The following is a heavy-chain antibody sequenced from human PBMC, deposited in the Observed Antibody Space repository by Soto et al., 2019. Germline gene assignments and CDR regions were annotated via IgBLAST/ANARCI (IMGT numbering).Heavy chain of an antibody. D-gene: IGHD1-7*01. CDR3: ARSELRPRGWFHP. V-gene: IGHV3-11*01. CDR2: ISDSSSAI. J-gene: IGHJ5*02. Sequence: GGSLRLSCAASGFTFSDFYMSWILQAPGKGLEWISYISDSSSAIYYADSVQGRFTVSRDNAKNSLYLQMHSLRAEDTAVYYCARSELRPRGWFHPWGQGTLVTVSS. CDR1: GFTFSDFY.